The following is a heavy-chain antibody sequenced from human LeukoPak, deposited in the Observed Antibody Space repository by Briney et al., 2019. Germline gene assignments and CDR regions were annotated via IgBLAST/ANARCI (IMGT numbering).Heavy chain of an antibody. D-gene: IGHD6-19*01. CDR3: ARSAGYSNGWLDY. V-gene: IGHV4-4*02. CDR1: GRSIRSSNW. J-gene: IGHJ4*02. Sequence: AGTLSLTCAVSGRSIRSSNWWSWVRQPPGNGLEWIGEINHSGSTNYDPSLKSRVTISVDKPKNQFSLKLTSMTAADTAVYYCARSAGYSNGWLDYWGQGTLVTVSS. CDR2: INHSGST.